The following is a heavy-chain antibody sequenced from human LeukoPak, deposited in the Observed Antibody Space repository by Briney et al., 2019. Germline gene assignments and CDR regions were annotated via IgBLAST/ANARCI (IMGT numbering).Heavy chain of an antibody. CDR2: ISSSGNTI. Sequence: GGSLRLSCAASGFTFSSYEMNWVRQAPGKGLEWVSYISSSGNTIYYADSVKGRFTISRDNAKNSLYLQMNSLRAVDTAVYYCARASGYCFDYWGQGTLVTVSS. CDR1: GFTFSSYE. D-gene: IGHD3-22*01. V-gene: IGHV3-48*03. CDR3: ARASGYCFDY. J-gene: IGHJ4*02.